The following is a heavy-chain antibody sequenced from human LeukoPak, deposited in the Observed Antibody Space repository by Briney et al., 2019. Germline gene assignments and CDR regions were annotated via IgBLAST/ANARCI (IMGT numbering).Heavy chain of an antibody. CDR1: GFTFSNYW. D-gene: IGHD6-13*01. V-gene: IGHV3-7*01. CDR3: AKEGGPYSSSWQQDY. J-gene: IGHJ4*02. Sequence: GGSLRLSCAASGFTFSNYWMNWVRQAPGKGLEWVANIKEDGSEKHYVDSVKGRFIISRDNAKKSLYLQMNSLSAEDTAVYYCAKEGGPYSSSWQQDYWGQGTLVTVSS. CDR2: IKEDGSEK.